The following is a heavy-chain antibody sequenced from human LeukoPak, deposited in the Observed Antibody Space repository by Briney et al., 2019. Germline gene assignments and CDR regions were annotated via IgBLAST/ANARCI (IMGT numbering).Heavy chain of an antibody. J-gene: IGHJ4*02. CDR3: ARGSGSSTVTPFDY. Sequence: PSETLSLTCSVSGNPISGYYWSWIRQPAGKGLEWIGRIYDTGGSGSTDCNPSLKSRVTMSLDTSNNQFSLKLSSVTAAGTAIYYCARGSGSSTVTPFDYWGQGTLVTVSS. CDR2: IYDTGGSGST. CDR1: GNPISGYY. D-gene: IGHD4-17*01. V-gene: IGHV4-4*07.